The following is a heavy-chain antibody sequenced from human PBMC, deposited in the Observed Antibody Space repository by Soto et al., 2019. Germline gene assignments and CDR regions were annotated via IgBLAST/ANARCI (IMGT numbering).Heavy chain of an antibody. V-gene: IGHV1-46*01. J-gene: IGHJ4*01. Sequence: ASVKVSCKAFGYTFITYFIHWVRQAPGHGLAWMGIITPSDGSTSYPQKFQDRVTMNRDTSTNTVYMELSSLRFEDTAVYYWARAGPQWLNYWGQGTLVTVS. CDR2: ITPSDGST. CDR1: GYTFITYF. CDR3: ARAGPQWLNY. D-gene: IGHD6-19*01.